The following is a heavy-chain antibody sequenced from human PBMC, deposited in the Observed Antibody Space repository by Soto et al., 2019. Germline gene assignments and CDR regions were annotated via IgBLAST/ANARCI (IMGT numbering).Heavy chain of an antibody. CDR3: VKDYRTISPA. CDR2: ITRNGGST. V-gene: IGHV3-23*01. Sequence: EVQLLESGGGLVQPGGSLTLSCAASGFNFNIYAMSWVRQALGKGLEWVSSITRNGGSTYYADSVKGRFTISRDNSKATLHLQMNSLRVEDTAVYFCVKDYRTISPAWGQGTLVTVSS. CDR1: GFNFNIYA. D-gene: IGHD3-16*02. J-gene: IGHJ4*02.